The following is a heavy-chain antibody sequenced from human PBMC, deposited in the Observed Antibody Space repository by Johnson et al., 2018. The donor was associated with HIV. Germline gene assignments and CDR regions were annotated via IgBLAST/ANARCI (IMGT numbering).Heavy chain of an antibody. Sequence: VQLVESGGGSVKPGGSLRLSCASSGFAFSGHNMGWIRQAPGKGLEWVSVIYSGGSTYYADSVKGRFTISRDNSKNTLYVQMNSLRAEDTALYYCASEAKHHVGANRVSSFDIWGQGTMVTVSA. J-gene: IGHJ3*02. CDR1: GFAFSGHN. D-gene: IGHD1-26*01. V-gene: IGHV3-66*01. CDR3: ASEAKHHVGANRVSSFDI. CDR2: IYSGGST.